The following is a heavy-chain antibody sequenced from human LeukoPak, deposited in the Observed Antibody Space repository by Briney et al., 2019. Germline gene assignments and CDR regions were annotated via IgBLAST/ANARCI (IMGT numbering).Heavy chain of an antibody. D-gene: IGHD3-10*01. CDR3: ARAAGFGELFGY. J-gene: IGHJ4*02. Sequence: SETLSLTCAVYGGSFSGYYWSWIRQPPGKGLEWIGEINHSGSTNYNPSLKSRVTISVDTSKNQFSLKLSSVTAADTAVYYCARAAGFGELFGYWGQGTLVTVSS. V-gene: IGHV4-34*01. CDR2: INHSGST. CDR1: GGSFSGYY.